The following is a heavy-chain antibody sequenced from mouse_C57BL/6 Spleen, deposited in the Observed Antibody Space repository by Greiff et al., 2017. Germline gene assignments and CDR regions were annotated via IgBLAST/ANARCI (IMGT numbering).Heavy chain of an antibody. J-gene: IGHJ2*01. Sequence: VQLVESGAELVRPGSSVKLSCKASGYTFTSYWMDWVKQRPGQGLEWIGNIYPSDSETHYNQKFKDKATLTVDKSSSTAYMQLSSLTSEDSAVYYCARSGELGRFDYWGQGTTLTVSS. CDR2: IYPSDSET. D-gene: IGHD4-1*01. CDR1: GYTFTSYW. V-gene: IGHV1-61*01. CDR3: ARSGELGRFDY.